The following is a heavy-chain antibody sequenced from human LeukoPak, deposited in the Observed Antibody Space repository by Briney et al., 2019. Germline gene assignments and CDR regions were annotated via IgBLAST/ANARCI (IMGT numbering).Heavy chain of an antibody. CDR1: GGSVNGYY. J-gene: IGHJ3*02. Sequence: SETLSLTCSVYGGSVNGYYWSWIRQPPGKGLEWIGEINHSGSTNYNPSLKSRVTMSLDTSKNQFSLRLNSVTAADTAVYYCVSGNDPDSLWGTYRLDAFDIWGHGTMVIVSS. V-gene: IGHV4-34*01. D-gene: IGHD3-16*02. CDR2: INHSGST. CDR3: VSGNDPDSLWGTYRLDAFDI.